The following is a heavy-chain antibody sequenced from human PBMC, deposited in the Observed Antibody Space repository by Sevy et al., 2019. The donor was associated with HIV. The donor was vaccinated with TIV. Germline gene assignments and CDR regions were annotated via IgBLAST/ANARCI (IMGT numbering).Heavy chain of an antibody. CDR2: IKQDGSEK. Sequence: GGSLRLSCAASGFTFSSYWMSWVRQAPGKGLEWVANIKQDGSEKYYVDSVKGRFTISRDNAKNSLYLHMNSLRAEDTAVYYCARAYGGYSYGSYFYGMDVWGQGTTVTVSS. V-gene: IGHV3-7*01. CDR1: GFTFSSYW. D-gene: IGHD5-18*01. J-gene: IGHJ6*01. CDR3: ARAYGGYSYGSYFYGMDV.